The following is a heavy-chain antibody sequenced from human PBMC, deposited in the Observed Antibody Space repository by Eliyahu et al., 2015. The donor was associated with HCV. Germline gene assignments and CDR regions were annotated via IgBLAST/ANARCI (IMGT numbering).Heavy chain of an antibody. D-gene: IGHD5-18*01. CDR2: INPNSGGT. V-gene: IGHV1-2*02. CDR1: GYTFTGYY. Sequence: QVQLVQSGAEVKKPGASVKVSCKASGYTFTGYYMXWVRQAPGQGLEWMGWINPNSGGTNYAQKFQGRVTMTRDTSISTAYMELSRLRSDDTAVYYCAREPYWVDTPLGRPYGMDVWGQGTTVTVSS. J-gene: IGHJ6*02. CDR3: AREPYWVDTPLGRPYGMDV.